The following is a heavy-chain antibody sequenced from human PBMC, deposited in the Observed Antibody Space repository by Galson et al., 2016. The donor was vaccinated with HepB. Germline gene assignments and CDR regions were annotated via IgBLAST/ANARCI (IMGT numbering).Heavy chain of an antibody. CDR2: MNPNNGNT. J-gene: IGHJ4*02. CDR3: ASHSDFHPYFEH. V-gene: IGHV1-8*01. CDR1: GYTFTSFD. Sequence: SVKVSCKASGYTFTSFDIHWVRQATGQGLEWMGWMNPNNGNTGYAQNFEGRVTMTRNTAIRTAYMELSSLRTEDTAVYYCASHSDFHPYFEHLGQGTQVTVSP. D-gene: IGHD3-9*01.